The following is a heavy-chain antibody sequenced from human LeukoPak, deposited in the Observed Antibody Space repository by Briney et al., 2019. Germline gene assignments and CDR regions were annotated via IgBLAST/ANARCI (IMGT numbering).Heavy chain of an antibody. CDR2: ITGRVAGT. V-gene: IGHV3-23*01. CDR3: AKGVVPEARLIRGHFDY. D-gene: IGHD2-21*01. Sequence: GGSLRLSCAAAGFTFSSYAMNCVRQAAGEGLEWVAGITGRVAGTYYGDSVRGRFTISRDNSQNTLYLQMNSLRAEDTAVYYWAKGVVPEARLIRGHFDYWGQGTLVTVS. J-gene: IGHJ4*02. CDR1: GFTFSSYA.